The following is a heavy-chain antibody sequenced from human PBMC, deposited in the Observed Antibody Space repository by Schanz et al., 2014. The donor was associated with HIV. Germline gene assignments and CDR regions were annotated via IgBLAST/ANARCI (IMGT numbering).Heavy chain of an antibody. CDR3: AREYGDYGSGRSFGMDV. CDR2: ISAYNGNT. Sequence: QVQLVQSGAEVKKPGASVKVSCKASGYTFTSYGINWVRQAPGQGLEWMGWISAYNGNTNYAQKLQGRVTMTTDTSTSTVYMELSSLRSEDTAVYYCAREYGDYGSGRSFGMDVWGQGTTVTVSS. V-gene: IGHV1-18*01. J-gene: IGHJ6*02. D-gene: IGHD3-10*01. CDR1: GYTFTSYG.